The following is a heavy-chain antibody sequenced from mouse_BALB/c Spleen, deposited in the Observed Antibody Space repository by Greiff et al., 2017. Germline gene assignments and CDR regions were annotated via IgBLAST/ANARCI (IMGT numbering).Heavy chain of an antibody. D-gene: IGHD2-1*01. CDR2: ISSGGST. V-gene: IGHV5-6-5*01. Sequence: EVQRVESGGGLVKPGGSLKLSCAASGFTFSSYAMSWVRQTPEKRLEWVASISSGGSTYYPDSVKGRFTISRDNARNILYLQMSSLRSEDTAMYYCARGEYYGNYDWFAYWGQGTLVTVSA. J-gene: IGHJ3*01. CDR3: ARGEYYGNYDWFAY. CDR1: GFTFSSYA.